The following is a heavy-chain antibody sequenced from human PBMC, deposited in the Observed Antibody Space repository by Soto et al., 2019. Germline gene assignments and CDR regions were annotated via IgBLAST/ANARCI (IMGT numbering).Heavy chain of an antibody. V-gene: IGHV5-10-1*01. CDR2: IDHSDSYT. CDR3: ASSPRGYCSSTSCRELGNYYGMDV. Sequence: PGESLKTSCKGSGYSFTSYCINWVRQMPGKGREWMGRIDHSDSYTNYSPSFQGHVTISADKSISTAYLQWSSLKASDTAMYYCASSPRGYCSSTSCRELGNYYGMDVWGQGTTVTVSS. CDR1: GYSFTSYC. J-gene: IGHJ6*02. D-gene: IGHD2-2*01.